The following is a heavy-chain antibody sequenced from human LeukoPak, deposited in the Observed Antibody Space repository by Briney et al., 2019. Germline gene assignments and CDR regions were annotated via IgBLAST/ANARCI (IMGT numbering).Heavy chain of an antibody. CDR3: ARGRGNSSSSYYFDY. CDR1: GGSFRVYY. V-gene: IGHV4-34*01. Sequence: SETLSLTCAVYGGSFRVYYWSWVRQPPGKGLEWIGEINHSGSTNYNPSLKSRVTISVDTSKNQFSLKLSSVTAADPAVYYCARGRGNSSSSYYFDYWGQGTLVTVSS. CDR2: INHSGST. D-gene: IGHD6-6*01. J-gene: IGHJ4*02.